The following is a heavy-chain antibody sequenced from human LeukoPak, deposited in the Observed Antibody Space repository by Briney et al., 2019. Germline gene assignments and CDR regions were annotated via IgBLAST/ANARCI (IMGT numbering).Heavy chain of an antibody. Sequence: SETLSLTCTVSGGSISSYYWSWIRQPPGKGLEWIGYIYYSGSTNYNPSLKSRVTISVDTSKNQFSLKLSSVTAADTAVYYCARVSSSGSYYLDYWGQGTLVTVSS. CDR2: IYYSGST. J-gene: IGHJ4*02. V-gene: IGHV4-59*01. CDR1: GGSISSYY. CDR3: ARVSSSGSYYLDY. D-gene: IGHD3-10*01.